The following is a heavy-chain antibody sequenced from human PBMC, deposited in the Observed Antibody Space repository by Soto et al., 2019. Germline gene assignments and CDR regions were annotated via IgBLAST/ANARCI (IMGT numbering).Heavy chain of an antibody. Sequence: GGSLRLSCAASGFTFSSYGMHWVRQAPGKGLEWVAVISYDGSNKYYADSVKGRFTISRDNSKNTLYLQMNSLRAEDTAVYYCAKASVVKDRNDAFDIWGQGTMVTVSS. J-gene: IGHJ3*02. V-gene: IGHV3-30*18. D-gene: IGHD3-22*01. CDR2: ISYDGSNK. CDR3: AKASVVKDRNDAFDI. CDR1: GFTFSSYG.